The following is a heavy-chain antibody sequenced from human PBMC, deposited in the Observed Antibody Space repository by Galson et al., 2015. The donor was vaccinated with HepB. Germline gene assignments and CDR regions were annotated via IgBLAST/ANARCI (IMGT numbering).Heavy chain of an antibody. D-gene: IGHD4-23*01. CDR3: ARDAPGGETIYDY. CDR2: TYYRSNWYY. Sequence: CAISGDSVSSDSAAWNWTRQSPSRALAWLGRTYYRSNWYYDYAAYVKSRIIINADTSRNQFSLPLNSVSPEDTAVYYCARDAPGGETIYDYWGQGTLVTVSS. CDR1: GDSVSSDSAA. J-gene: IGHJ4*02. V-gene: IGHV6-1*01.